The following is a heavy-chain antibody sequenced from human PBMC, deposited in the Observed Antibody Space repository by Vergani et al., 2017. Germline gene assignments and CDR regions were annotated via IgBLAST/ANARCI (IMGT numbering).Heavy chain of an antibody. CDR3: ARVSSGYYSGWFDP. CDR2: INHSGST. Sequence: QVQLQQWGAGLLKPSETLSLTCAVYGGSFSGYYWSWIRQPPGKGLEWIGEINHSGSTNYNPSLKSRVTISVDTSKNQFSLKLSSVTAADTAVYYCARVSSGYYSGWFDPWGQGTLVTVSS. J-gene: IGHJ5*02. V-gene: IGHV4-34*01. CDR1: GGSFSGYY. D-gene: IGHD3-22*01.